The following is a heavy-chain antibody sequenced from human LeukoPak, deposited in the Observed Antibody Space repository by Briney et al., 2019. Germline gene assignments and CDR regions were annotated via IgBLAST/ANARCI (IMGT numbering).Heavy chain of an antibody. D-gene: IGHD6-13*01. CDR1: GGTFSSYA. CDR2: IIPILGIA. CDR3: AREPSSAAAAPFDY. J-gene: IGHJ4*02. Sequence: ASVTVSCKASGGTFSSYAISWVRQAPGQGLEWMGRIIPILGIANYAQKFQGRVTITADKSTSTAYMELSSLRSEDTAVYYCAREPSSAAAAPFDYWGQGTLVTVSS. V-gene: IGHV1-69*04.